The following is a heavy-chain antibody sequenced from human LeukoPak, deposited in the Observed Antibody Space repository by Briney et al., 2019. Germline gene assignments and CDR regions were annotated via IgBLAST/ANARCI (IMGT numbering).Heavy chain of an antibody. CDR2: IRYDGSNK. J-gene: IGHJ4*02. CDR3: AKGIAAAGTGGY. D-gene: IGHD6-13*01. CDR1: GSTFSSYG. V-gene: IGHV3-30*02. Sequence: PGGSLRLSCAASGSTFSSYGMHWVRQAPGKGLEWVAFIRYDGSNKYYADSVKGRFTISRDNSKNTLYLQMNSLRAEDTAVYYCAKGIAAAGTGGYWGQGTLVTVSS.